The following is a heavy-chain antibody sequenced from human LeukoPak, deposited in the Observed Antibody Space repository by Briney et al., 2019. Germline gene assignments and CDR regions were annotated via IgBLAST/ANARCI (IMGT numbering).Heavy chain of an antibody. J-gene: IGHJ4*02. D-gene: IGHD3-22*01. CDR3: ASSRDYYDSTGYYSFDY. CDR2: IKQDGSEK. CDR1: GFTFSSYW. V-gene: IGHV3-7*01. Sequence: GGSLRLSCAASGFTFSSYWMSWVRQAPGKGLEWVANIKQDGSEKYYVDSVKGRFTISRDNSKNTLYLQMNSLRAEDTAVYYCASSRDYYDSTGYYSFDYWGQGTLVTVSS.